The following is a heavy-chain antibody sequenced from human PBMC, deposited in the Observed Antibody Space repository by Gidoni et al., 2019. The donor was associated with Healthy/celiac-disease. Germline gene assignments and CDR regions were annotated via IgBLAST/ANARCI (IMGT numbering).Heavy chain of an antibody. J-gene: IGHJ5*02. CDR3: ARDYSGYVQGQFWFDP. V-gene: IGHV3-21*01. CDR2: ISSSSSYI. Sequence: EVQLVESGGGLVKPGGSLRLSCAASGFTFSSYSMNWVRQAPGKGLEWGSSISSSSSYIYYADSVKGRFTISRDNAKSSLYLQMNSLSAEDTAVYYCARDYSGYVQGQFWFDPWGQGTLVTVSS. CDR1: GFTFSSYS. D-gene: IGHD5-12*01.